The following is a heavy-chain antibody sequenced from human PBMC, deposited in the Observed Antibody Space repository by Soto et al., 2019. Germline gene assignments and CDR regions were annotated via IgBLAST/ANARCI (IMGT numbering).Heavy chain of an antibody. Sequence: PGGSLRLSCAASGFTFSSHVMNWVRQAPGKGLEWVSSISGSGSNTYNADSVKGRVTISRDNSKNTLYLQMNSLRAEDTAVYYCAKGGSPPYYYYTMDVWGQGTAVTVSS. CDR2: ISGSGSNT. V-gene: IGHV3-23*01. CDR1: GFTFSSHV. D-gene: IGHD1-26*01. CDR3: AKGGSPPYYYYTMDV. J-gene: IGHJ6*02.